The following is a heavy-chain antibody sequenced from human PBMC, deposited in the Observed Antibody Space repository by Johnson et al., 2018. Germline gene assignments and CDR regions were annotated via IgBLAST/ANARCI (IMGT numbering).Heavy chain of an antibody. CDR2: ISSSGSYI. D-gene: IGHD5-24*01. Sequence: VQLVESGGGLVKPGGSXRLSCAASGFTFSSYSMNWVRQAPGKGLEWVSSISSSGSYIYYADSMKGRFTISRDNAKNSLYLQMNSLRAEDTAVYYCARERRDGYNPNSDAFDIWGQGTMVTVSS. V-gene: IGHV3-21*01. CDR3: ARERRDGYNPNSDAFDI. J-gene: IGHJ3*02. CDR1: GFTFSSYS.